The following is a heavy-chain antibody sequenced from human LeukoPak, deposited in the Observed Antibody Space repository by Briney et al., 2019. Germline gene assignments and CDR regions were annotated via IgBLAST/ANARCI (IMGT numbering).Heavy chain of an antibody. CDR1: GYTFSSYA. V-gene: IGHV1-3*01. CDR2: INAGNGNT. CDR3: AIHCSGGSCSRSYYFDY. D-gene: IGHD2-15*01. Sequence: RASVKVSCKASGYTFSSYAVHWVRQAPGQRLEWMGWINAGNGNTKYSQKFQDRITFTSDTSASTAYMELSSLRSEDTAVYYCAIHCSGGSCSRSYYFDYWGQGTLVTVSS. J-gene: IGHJ4*02.